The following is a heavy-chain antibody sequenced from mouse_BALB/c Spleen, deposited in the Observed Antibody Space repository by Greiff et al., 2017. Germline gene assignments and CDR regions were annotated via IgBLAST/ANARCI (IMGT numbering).Heavy chain of an antibody. CDR2: ISYSGST. V-gene: IGHV3-8*02. J-gene: IGHJ1*01. D-gene: IGHD2-1*01. CDR3: ARSYGNWYFDV. CDR1: GDSITSCY. Sequence: DVKLQESGPSLVKPSQTLSLTCSVTGDSITSCYWNWIRKFPGNKLEYMGYISYSGSTYYNPSLKSRISITRDTSKNQYYLQLNSVTTEDTATYYCARSYGNWYFDVWGAGTTDTVSS.